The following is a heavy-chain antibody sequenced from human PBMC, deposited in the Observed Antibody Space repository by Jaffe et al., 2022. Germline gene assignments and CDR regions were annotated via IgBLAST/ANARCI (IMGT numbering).Heavy chain of an antibody. Sequence: EVQLVESGGGLVQPGRSLRLSCTASGFTFGDYAMSWVRQAPGKGLEWVGFIRSKAYGGTTEYAASVKGRFTISRDDSKSIAYLQMNSLKTEDTAVYYCTTYGDYYYYYYMDVWGKGTTVTVSS. CDR1: GFTFGDYA. CDR2: IRSKAYGGTT. V-gene: IGHV3-49*04. CDR3: TTYGDYYYYYYMDV. J-gene: IGHJ6*03. D-gene: IGHD4-17*01.